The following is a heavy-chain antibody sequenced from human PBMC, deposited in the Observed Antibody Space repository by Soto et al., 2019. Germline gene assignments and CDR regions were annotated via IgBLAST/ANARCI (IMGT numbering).Heavy chain of an antibody. Sequence: HPGGSLRLSCASSGFKFDDYAMSWVRQAPGRGLEWVGYIRSRSYAGTTAYAASVEGRFIISRDDTRSIAYLQMHGLRIEDTAVYYCTRDLFNDNSAQPFDYWGQGTLVTVSS. D-gene: IGHD3-22*01. J-gene: IGHJ4*02. CDR3: TRDLFNDNSAQPFDY. CDR1: GFKFDDYA. CDR2: IRSRSYAGTT. V-gene: IGHV3-49*04.